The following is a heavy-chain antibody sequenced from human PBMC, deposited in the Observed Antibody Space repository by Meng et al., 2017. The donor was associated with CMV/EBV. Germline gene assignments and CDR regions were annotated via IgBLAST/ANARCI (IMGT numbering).Heavy chain of an antibody. J-gene: IGHJ4*02. CDR3: AEGDYGDAQV. Sequence: QVQLVQSGAEVKKPGASGKVSCNASGYTFTSYYMHWGRQAPGQGLEWMGIINPSGGSTSYAQKFQGRVTMTRDTSTSTVYMELSSLRSEDTAVYYCAEGDYGDAQVWGQGTLVTVSS. V-gene: IGHV1-46*01. CDR1: GYTFTSYY. CDR2: INPSGGST. D-gene: IGHD4-17*01.